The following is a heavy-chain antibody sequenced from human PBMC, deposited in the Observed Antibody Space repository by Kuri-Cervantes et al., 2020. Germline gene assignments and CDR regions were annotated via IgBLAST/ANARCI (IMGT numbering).Heavy chain of an antibody. V-gene: IGHV4-30-2*01. J-gene: IGHJ4*02. CDR1: GGSISSGGYS. Sequence: SCAVSGGSISSGGYSWSWTRQPPGKGLEWIGYIYHSGSTYYNPSLKSRVTISVDRSKNQFSLKLSSVTAADTAVYYCARGTHGATALDYWGQGTLVTISS. CDR2: IYHSGST. D-gene: IGHD1-26*01. CDR3: ARGTHGATALDY.